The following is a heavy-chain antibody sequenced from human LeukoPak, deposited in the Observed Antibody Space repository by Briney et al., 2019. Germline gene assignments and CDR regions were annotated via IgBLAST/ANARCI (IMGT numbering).Heavy chain of an antibody. CDR1: GGSISSYY. CDR3: ARYCSGGSCYSVPYSRNWFDP. CDR2: IYYSGST. V-gene: IGHV4-59*12. D-gene: IGHD2-15*01. Sequence: SETLSLTCTVSGGSISSYYWSWIRQPPGKGLEWIGYIYYSGSTNYNPSLKSRVTISVDTSKNQFSLKLSSVTAADTAVYYCARYCSGGSCYSVPYSRNWFDPWGQGTLVTVSS. J-gene: IGHJ5*02.